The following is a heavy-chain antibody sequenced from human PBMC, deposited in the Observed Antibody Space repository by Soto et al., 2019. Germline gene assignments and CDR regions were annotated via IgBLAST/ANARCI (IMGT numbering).Heavy chain of an antibody. CDR2: ISYDGSNK. J-gene: IGHJ4*02. V-gene: IGHV3-30-3*01. D-gene: IGHD3-16*01. CDR1: GFTFSSYA. CDR3: ARQTLGYFDY. Sequence: QVPLVESGGGVVQPGRSLRLSCAASGFTFSSYAMHWVRQAPGKGLEWVAVISYDGSNKYYADSVKGRFTISRDNSKNTLYLQMNSLRAEDTAVYYCARQTLGYFDYWGQGTLVTVSS.